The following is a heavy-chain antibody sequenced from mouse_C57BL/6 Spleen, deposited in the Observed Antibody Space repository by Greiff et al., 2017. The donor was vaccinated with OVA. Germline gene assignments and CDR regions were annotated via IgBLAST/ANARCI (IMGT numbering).Heavy chain of an antibody. D-gene: IGHD2-5*01. Sequence: DVMLVESGGGLVKPGGSLKLSCAASGFTFSSYAMSWVRQTPEKRLEWVATISDGGSYTYYPDNVKGRFTISRDNAKNNLYLQMSHLKSEDTAMYYCARVNSNYLYYAMDYWGQGTSVTVSS. CDR3: ARVNSNYLYYAMDY. J-gene: IGHJ4*01. CDR2: ISDGGSYT. CDR1: GFTFSSYA. V-gene: IGHV5-4*03.